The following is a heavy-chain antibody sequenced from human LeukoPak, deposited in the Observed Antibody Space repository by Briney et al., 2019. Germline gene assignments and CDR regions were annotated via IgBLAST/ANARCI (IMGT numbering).Heavy chain of an antibody. CDR1: GYAFTGYY. D-gene: IGHD3-3*01. CDR2: INPNSGGT. J-gene: IGHJ4*02. CDR3: ARAETNDYDFWSGYSASFGY. V-gene: IGHV1-2*06. Sequence: ASVKVSCKASGYAFTGYYMHWVRQAPGQGLEWMGRINPNSGGTNYAQKFQGRVTMTRDTSISTAYMELSRLRSDDTAVYYCARAETNDYDFWSGYSASFGYWGQGTLVTVSS.